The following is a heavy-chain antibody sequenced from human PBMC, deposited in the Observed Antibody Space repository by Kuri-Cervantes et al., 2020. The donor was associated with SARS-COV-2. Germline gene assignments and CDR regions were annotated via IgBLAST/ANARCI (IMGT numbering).Heavy chain of an antibody. CDR2: ISSSSSYI. CDR1: GFTFSSYS. J-gene: IGHJ4*02. CDR3: ARDPAGIQLWYYFDY. V-gene: IGHV3-21*04. D-gene: IGHD5-18*01. Sequence: GGSLRLSCAASGFTFSSYSMNWVRQAPGKGLEWVSSISSSSSYIYYADSVKGRFTISRDNAKNSLYLQMNSLRAEDTAVYYCARDPAGIQLWYYFDYWGQGTLVTVSS.